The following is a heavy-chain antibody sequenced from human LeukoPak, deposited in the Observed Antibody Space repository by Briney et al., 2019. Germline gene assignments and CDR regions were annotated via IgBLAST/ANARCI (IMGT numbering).Heavy chain of an antibody. J-gene: IGHJ4*02. D-gene: IGHD3-16*01. Sequence: PGGSLRLSCTASGFRFSGSGMHWVRQAPGKGLEWVAFIRYDGTNKYYADSVRGRFTVSRDNAKNSLYLQMKSLRADDTAVYFCAREFEGTASGAGYWGQGTLVTVSS. CDR1: GFRFSGSG. CDR2: IRYDGTNK. CDR3: AREFEGTASGAGY. V-gene: IGHV3-30*02.